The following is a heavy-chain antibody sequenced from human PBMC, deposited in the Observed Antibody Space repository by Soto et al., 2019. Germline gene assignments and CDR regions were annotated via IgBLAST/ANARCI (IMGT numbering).Heavy chain of an antibody. Sequence: PGGSLRLSCAASGFTFSSYWMSWVRQAPGKGLEWVANIKQDGSEKYYVDSVKGRFTISRDNAKNSLYLQMNSLRAEDTAVYYCARDIYPWWDYDILSLDYWGQGTQVTVSS. J-gene: IGHJ4*02. V-gene: IGHV3-7*01. D-gene: IGHD3-9*01. CDR3: ARDIYPWWDYDILSLDY. CDR2: IKQDGSEK. CDR1: GFTFSSYW.